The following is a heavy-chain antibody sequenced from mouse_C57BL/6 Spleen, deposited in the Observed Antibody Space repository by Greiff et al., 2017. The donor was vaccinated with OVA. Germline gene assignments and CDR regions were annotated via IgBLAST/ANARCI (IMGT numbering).Heavy chain of an antibody. CDR2: ISYSGST. V-gene: IGHV3-1*01. CDR1: GYSITSGYD. J-gene: IGHJ3*01. Sequence: EVQLQQSGPGMVKPSQSPSLTCTVTGYSITSGYDWHWIRHFPGNKLEWMGYISYSGSTNYNPSLKSRISITHDTSKNHFFLKLNSVTTEDTATYYCARGDYDWFAYWGQGTLVTVSA. D-gene: IGHD2-4*01. CDR3: ARGDYDWFAY.